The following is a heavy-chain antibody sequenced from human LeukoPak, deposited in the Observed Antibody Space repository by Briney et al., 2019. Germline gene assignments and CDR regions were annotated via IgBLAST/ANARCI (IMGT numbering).Heavy chain of an antibody. CDR1: GFTFTNAC. CDR2: IKSQTDGGTT. CDR3: TTGTWIQLWLADY. J-gene: IGHJ4*02. D-gene: IGHD5-18*01. V-gene: IGHV3-15*01. Sequence: PGGSLRLSCKGSGFTFTNACMSSVRLAPGKGLEWVGHIKSQTDGGTTDYAAPVKGRFTISRDDSKNTLYLQLNSLKTEDTAVYYCTTGTWIQLWLADYWGQGTLVTVSS.